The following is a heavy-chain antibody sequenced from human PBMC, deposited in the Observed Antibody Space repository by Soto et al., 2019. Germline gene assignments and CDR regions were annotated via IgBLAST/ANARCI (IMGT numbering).Heavy chain of an antibody. J-gene: IGHJ4*02. D-gene: IGHD3-3*01. Sequence: GGSLRLSCAASGFTFSSYAMSWVRQAPGKGLEWVSGMSGSTGSTHYAESVKGRFTSSRDNSKNTLDLQMNSLRADDTAVYYCAKDSGDFWRGYYGNLDYWGQGTLVTVSS. V-gene: IGHV3-23*01. CDR3: AKDSGDFWRGYYGNLDY. CDR1: GFTFSSYA. CDR2: MSGSTGST.